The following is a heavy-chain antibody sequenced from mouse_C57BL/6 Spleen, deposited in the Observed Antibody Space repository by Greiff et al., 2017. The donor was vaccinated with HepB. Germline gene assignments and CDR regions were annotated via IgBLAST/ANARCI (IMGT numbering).Heavy chain of an antibody. D-gene: IGHD2-1*01. CDR3: ARSGCNSNYYAMDY. J-gene: IGHJ4*01. V-gene: IGHV1-76*01. CDR1: GYTFTDYY. CDR2: IYPGSGNT. Sequence: QVQLQQSGAELVRPGASVKLSCKASGYTFTDYYINWVKQRPGQGLEWIARIYPGSGNTYYNEKFKGKATLTAEKSSSTAYMQLSSLTSEDSAVYFCARSGCNSNYYAMDYWGQGTSVTVSS.